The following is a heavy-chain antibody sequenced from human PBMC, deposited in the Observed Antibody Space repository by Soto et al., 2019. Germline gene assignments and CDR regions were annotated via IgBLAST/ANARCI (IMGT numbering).Heavy chain of an antibody. J-gene: IGHJ6*02. CDR3: AKNGQPPYYYYGMDV. V-gene: IGHV1-18*01. CDR2: ISGYNGDT. Sequence: QGQLVQSGAEVKKPGASVKVSCKASGYTFTRYGISWVRQAPGQGLEWMGWISGYNGDTKYAQKFQGRVTMTVDTSTTTAYMELMSLKSDDRAVYYCAKNGQPPYYYYGMDVWGQGTTVTVSS. D-gene: IGHD2-8*01. CDR1: GYTFTRYG.